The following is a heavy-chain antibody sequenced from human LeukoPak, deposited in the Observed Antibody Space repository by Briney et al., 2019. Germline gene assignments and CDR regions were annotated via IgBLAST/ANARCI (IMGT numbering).Heavy chain of an antibody. D-gene: IGHD1-26*01. CDR1: GFTFSSYA. CDR2: ISYDGSNK. CDR3: ARYGGSYYFDN. J-gene: IGHJ4*02. V-gene: IGHV3-30-3*01. Sequence: GGSLRLSCAASGFTFSSYAMHWVRQAPGKGLEWVAVISYDGSNKYYADSVKGRFTISRDNAKNSLYLQMNSLRAEDTAVYYCARYGGSYYFDNWGQGTLVTVSS.